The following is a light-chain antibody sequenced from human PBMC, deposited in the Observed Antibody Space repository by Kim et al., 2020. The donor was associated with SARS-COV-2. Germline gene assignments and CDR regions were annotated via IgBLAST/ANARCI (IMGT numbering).Light chain of an antibody. J-gene: IGLJ3*02. CDR3: QVWDSSSDQTV. Sequence: SYELTQPPSVSVAPGKTARITCGGNNIGSKSVHWYQQKPGQAPVVVIYHDTNRPSGIPERFSASTSGNTATLTISRVEAGDEADYHCQVWDSSSDQTVFGGGTQLTVL. V-gene: IGLV3-21*04. CDR1: NIGSKS. CDR2: HDT.